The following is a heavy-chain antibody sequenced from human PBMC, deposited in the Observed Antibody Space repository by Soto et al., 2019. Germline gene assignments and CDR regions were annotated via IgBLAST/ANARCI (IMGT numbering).Heavy chain of an antibody. CDR3: ARDFSGKYDAFDI. J-gene: IGHJ3*02. V-gene: IGHV3-66*01. Sequence: EVQLVESGGGLVQPGGSLRLSCAASGFTVTTNYMSWVRQPPGKGLEWVSVVYSGGSTYYADSVKGRFTVSRDNSKNTLYLQMNSLRAEDTAVYYCARDFSGKYDAFDIWGQGTVVTVSS. CDR2: VYSGGST. D-gene: IGHD3-10*01. CDR1: GFTVTTNY.